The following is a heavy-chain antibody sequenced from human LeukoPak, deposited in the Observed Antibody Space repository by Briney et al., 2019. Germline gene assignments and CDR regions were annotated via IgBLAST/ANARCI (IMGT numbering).Heavy chain of an antibody. J-gene: IGHJ6*02. V-gene: IGHV2-5*01. CDR3: GPRRESYDYHGLDI. CDR1: GFSLSTHAVG. D-gene: IGHD3-10*01. CDR2: TYYNGDK. Sequence: SGPTLVNPTQTLTLTCSFSGFSLSTHAVGVVWIRQPPGKALEWLSVTYYNGDKRYNPSLESRLTTMHDTSKSQVVLIMTNMDLVDTATYFCGPRRESYDYHGLDIWGQGTTVTVSS.